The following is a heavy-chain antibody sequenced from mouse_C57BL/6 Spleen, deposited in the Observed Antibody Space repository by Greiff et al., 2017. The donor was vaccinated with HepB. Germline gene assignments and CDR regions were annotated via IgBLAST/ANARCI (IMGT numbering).Heavy chain of an antibody. CDR3: ARSDGGFAY. CDR1: GYSFTDYN. V-gene: IGHV1-39*01. CDR2: INPSNGGT. Sequence: EVQLQESGPELVKPGASVKISCKASGYSFTDYNMNWVKQSNGKSLEWIGNINPSNGGTNYNEKFKSKATLTVDKSSSTAYMQLSSLTSEDSAVYYCARSDGGFAYWGQGTLVTVSA. J-gene: IGHJ3*01.